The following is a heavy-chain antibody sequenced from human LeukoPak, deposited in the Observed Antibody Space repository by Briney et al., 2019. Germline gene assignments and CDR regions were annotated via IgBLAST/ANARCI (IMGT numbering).Heavy chain of an antibody. CDR1: GFTFSSYA. Sequence: GGSLRLSCAASGFTFSSYAMSWVRQAPGKGLEWVSYISSSGSTIYYADSVKGRFTISRDNAKNSLYLQMNSLRAEDTAVYYCARGMVRGLPYYFDYWGQGTLVTVSS. J-gene: IGHJ4*02. V-gene: IGHV3-48*04. D-gene: IGHD3-10*01. CDR2: ISSSGSTI. CDR3: ARGMVRGLPYYFDY.